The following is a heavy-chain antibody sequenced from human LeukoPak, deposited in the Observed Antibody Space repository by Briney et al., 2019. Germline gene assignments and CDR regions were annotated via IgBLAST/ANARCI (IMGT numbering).Heavy chain of an antibody. Sequence: GASVKVSCKASGYTFTSYGISWVRQAPGQGLEWMGRISAYNGNTNYAQKLQGRVTMTTDTSTSTAYMELRSLRSDDTAVYYCARGGGSTDYYDSSGYFWGQGTLVTVSS. V-gene: IGHV1-18*01. CDR1: GYTFTSYG. CDR2: ISAYNGNT. CDR3: ARGGGSTDYYDSSGYF. J-gene: IGHJ4*02. D-gene: IGHD3-22*01.